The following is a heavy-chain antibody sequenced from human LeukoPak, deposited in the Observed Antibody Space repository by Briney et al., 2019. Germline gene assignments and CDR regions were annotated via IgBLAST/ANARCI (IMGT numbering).Heavy chain of an antibody. CDR3: VRDSTYAFDN. Sequence: GGSLRLSCAVSGFTFSSYSMNWVRQAPGKGLEWASYIGPSSIPISYADSVRGRFTISRDNAKNSLYLEMNSLRAEDTAVYYCVRDSTYAFDNWGQGTLVTVSS. J-gene: IGHJ4*02. V-gene: IGHV3-48*01. CDR1: GFTFSSYS. CDR2: IGPSSIPI.